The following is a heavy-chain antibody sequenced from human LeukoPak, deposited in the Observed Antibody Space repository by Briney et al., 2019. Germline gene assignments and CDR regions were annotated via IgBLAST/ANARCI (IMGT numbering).Heavy chain of an antibody. J-gene: IGHJ4*02. CDR1: GFIVSSNY. CDR2: IYSGGST. CDR3: ATSSSDIAARPIDY. V-gene: IGHV3-53*01. D-gene: IGHD6-6*01. Sequence: PGGSLRLSCAASGFIVSSNYMSWVRQASGKGLEWVSVIYSGGSTYYADSVKGRFTISRDNSKNTLYLQMNSLRAEDTAVCYCATSSSDIAARPIDYRGQGTLVTVSS.